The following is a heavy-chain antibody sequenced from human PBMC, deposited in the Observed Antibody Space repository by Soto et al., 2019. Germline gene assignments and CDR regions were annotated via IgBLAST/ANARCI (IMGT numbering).Heavy chain of an antibody. V-gene: IGHV4-34*01. CDR2: INHSGST. CDR3: ARVCGGSCYGSDAFDI. CDR1: GGSFSGYY. Sequence: QVQLQQWGAGLLKPSETLSLTCAVYGGSFSGYYWSWIRQPPGKGLEWIGEINHSGSTNYNPSLKSRVTISVDTSKNQFSLKLSSVTAADTAVYYCARVCGGSCYGSDAFDIWGQGTMVTVSS. D-gene: IGHD2-15*01. J-gene: IGHJ3*02.